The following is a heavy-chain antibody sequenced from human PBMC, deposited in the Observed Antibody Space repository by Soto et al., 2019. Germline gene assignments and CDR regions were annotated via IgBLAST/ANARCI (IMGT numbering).Heavy chain of an antibody. J-gene: IGHJ6*02. D-gene: IGHD2-8*01. Sequence: ASVKVSCKASGGTFSSYAISWVRQAPGQGLEWMGGIIPIFGTANYAQKFQGRVTITADESTSTAYMELSSLRSEDTAVYYCARTHAIGDYYYYGMDVWGQGTTVTVYS. CDR3: ARTHAIGDYYYYGMDV. CDR2: IIPIFGTA. CDR1: GGTFSSYA. V-gene: IGHV1-69*13.